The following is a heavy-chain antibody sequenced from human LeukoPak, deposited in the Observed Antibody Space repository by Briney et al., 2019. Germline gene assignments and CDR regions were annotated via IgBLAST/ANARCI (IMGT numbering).Heavy chain of an antibody. J-gene: IGHJ4*02. CDR1: GYPVNSFY. V-gene: IGHV1-46*02. CDR3: ARERPSSYYSDY. Sequence: AASVKVSCKASGYPVNSFYTHWVRQAPGQGLEWVGIIYPSGGSASFTQKFQGRVTMTRDTSTSTFYMELSSLRSEDTAVYFCARERPSSYYSDYWGQGTLVTVSS. CDR2: IYPSGGSA.